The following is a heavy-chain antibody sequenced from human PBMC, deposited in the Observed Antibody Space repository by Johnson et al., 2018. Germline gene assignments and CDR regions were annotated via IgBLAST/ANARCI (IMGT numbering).Heavy chain of an antibody. J-gene: IGHJ6*03. CDR3: ARGQGYCSSTSCPPGYYYYYMDV. CDR1: GGSFSGYY. Sequence: QVELQQWGAGLLKPSETLSLTCAVYGGSFSGYYWNWIRQPPGKGLEWIGEINHSGSTNYNPSLKIRVPILVATPNNHLSRKPSSVPAADTAVYYCARGQGYCSSTSCPPGYYYYYMDVWGKGTTVTVSS. CDR2: INHSGST. D-gene: IGHD2-2*01. V-gene: IGHV4-34*01.